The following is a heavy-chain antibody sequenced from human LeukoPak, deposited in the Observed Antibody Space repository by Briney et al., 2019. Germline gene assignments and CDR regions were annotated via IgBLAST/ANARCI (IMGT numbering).Heavy chain of an antibody. Sequence: GGSLRHSCAASGFTFDDYAMHWVRQAPGKGLEWVSGISWNSGSIGYADSVKGRFTISRDNAKNSLYLQMNSLRAEDTALYYCAKGAHYYYDSSGYYPFDYWGQGTLVTVSS. V-gene: IGHV3-9*01. J-gene: IGHJ4*02. CDR2: ISWNSGSI. D-gene: IGHD3-22*01. CDR3: AKGAHYYYDSSGYYPFDY. CDR1: GFTFDDYA.